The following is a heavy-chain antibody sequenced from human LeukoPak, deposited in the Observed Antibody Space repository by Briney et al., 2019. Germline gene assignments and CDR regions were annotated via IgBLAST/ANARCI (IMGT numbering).Heavy chain of an antibody. J-gene: IGHJ4*02. CDR2: ITGSGRTT. CDR3: AKGGSGWSYYFDF. Sequence: GGSLRLSCAASGFTFSSYAMAWVRQAPGKGLQWVSVITGSGRTTYYADSVKGRFTISRDNSKNTLYLQVNSLSTEDTALYYCAKGGSGWSYYFDFWGQGTLVTVSS. CDR1: GFTFSSYA. V-gene: IGHV3-23*01. D-gene: IGHD6-19*01.